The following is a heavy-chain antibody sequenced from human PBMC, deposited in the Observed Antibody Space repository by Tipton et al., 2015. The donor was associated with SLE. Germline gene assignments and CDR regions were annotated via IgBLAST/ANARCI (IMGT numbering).Heavy chain of an antibody. CDR3: ARDGLGSSWVGAFDI. D-gene: IGHD6-13*01. CDR1: GGSISSHY. CDR2: IYYSGRT. J-gene: IGHJ3*02. Sequence: LRLSCTVSGGSISSHYWSWIRQPPGKGLEWIGYIYYSGRTNYNPSLKSRVTISVDTSKNQFSLKLSSVTAADTAVYYCARDGLGSSWVGAFDIWGQGTMVTVSS. V-gene: IGHV4-59*11.